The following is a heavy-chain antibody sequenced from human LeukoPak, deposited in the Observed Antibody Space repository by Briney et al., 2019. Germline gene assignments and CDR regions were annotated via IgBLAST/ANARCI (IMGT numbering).Heavy chain of an antibody. CDR2: IYSGGST. J-gene: IGHJ6*02. V-gene: IGHV3-53*01. CDR1: GFTVSSNY. D-gene: IGHD2/OR15-2a*01. CDR3: ATLSVPHYYYYYYGMDV. Sequence: GGSLRLSCAASGFTVSSNYMSWVRQAPGKGLEWVSVIYSGGSTYYADSVKGRFTISRGNSKNTLYLQMNSLRAEDTAVYYCATLSVPHYYYYYYGMDVWGQGTTVTVSS.